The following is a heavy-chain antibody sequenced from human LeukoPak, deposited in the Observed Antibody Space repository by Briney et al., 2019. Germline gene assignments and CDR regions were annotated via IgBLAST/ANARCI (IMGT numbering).Heavy chain of an antibody. CDR1: GFTFDDYA. Sequence: GGSLRLSCAASGFTFDDYAMHWVRQAPGKGLEWVSGISWNSGSIGYADSVKGRFTISRDNAKNSLYLQMNSLRAEDMALYYCAKASTGDLYWYFDLWGRGTLVTVSS. CDR3: AKASTGDLYWYFDL. J-gene: IGHJ2*01. D-gene: IGHD7-27*01. CDR2: ISWNSGSI. V-gene: IGHV3-9*03.